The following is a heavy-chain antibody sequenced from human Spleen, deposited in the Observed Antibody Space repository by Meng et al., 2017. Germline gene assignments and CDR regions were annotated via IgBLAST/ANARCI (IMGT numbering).Heavy chain of an antibody. D-gene: IGHD6-19*01. J-gene: IGHJ5*02. V-gene: IGHV4-39*01. CDR3: VRSSGWVRTGFDP. CDR2: IGHSGIT. CDR1: GCSISTSGCY. Sequence: QPQLQESGPGLANPSEALSLTCSGSGCSISTSGCYWGWLRQPPGKGLEWSGSIGHSGITYYTPSLKSRVTLSIDTSKSQFSLKLTSVTVADTAVYYCVRSSGWVRTGFDPWGQGTLVTVSS.